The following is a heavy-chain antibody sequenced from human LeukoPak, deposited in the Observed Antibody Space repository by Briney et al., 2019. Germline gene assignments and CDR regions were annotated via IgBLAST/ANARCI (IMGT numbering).Heavy chain of an antibody. V-gene: IGHV4-59*08. CDR3: ARHSGSWYYFDY. J-gene: IGHJ4*02. CDR2: IYYSGDT. D-gene: IGHD6-13*01. Sequence: SETLSLTCTVSGGSISTYFWSWIRQPPGRGLEWIGYIYYSGDTNYNPSLKSRDTISVDTSNNQFSLKLSSVTAADTAIYYCARHSGSWYYFDYWGQGTLVTVSS. CDR1: GGSISTYF.